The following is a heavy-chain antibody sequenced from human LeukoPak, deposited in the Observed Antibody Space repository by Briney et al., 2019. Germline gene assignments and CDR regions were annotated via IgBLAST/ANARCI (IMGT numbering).Heavy chain of an antibody. Sequence: GGSLILSCAGSGFIFSNYAMSWVRQVPGRGLEWVSTISSRGDSTYVADSVKGRFTISRDNSKNSLYLQMNTVRAEDTAVYYCVKGPRPDITVAHTVENWGQGTLVTVSS. CDR2: ISSRGDST. V-gene: IGHV3-23*01. J-gene: IGHJ4*02. CDR3: VKGPRPDITVAHTVEN. D-gene: IGHD6-19*01. CDR1: GFIFSNYA.